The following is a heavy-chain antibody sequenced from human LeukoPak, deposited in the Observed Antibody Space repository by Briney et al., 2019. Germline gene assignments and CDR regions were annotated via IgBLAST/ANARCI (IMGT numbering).Heavy chain of an antibody. Sequence: SETLSLTCTVSGGSISSYYWSWIRQPPGKGLEWIGYIYYSGSTNYNPSLKSRVTISVDTSKNQFSLKLSSVTAADTAVYYCARVRSVTPYYGMDVWGQGTTVTVSS. CDR2: IYYSGST. CDR3: ARVRSVTPYYGMDV. CDR1: GGSISSYY. D-gene: IGHD3-10*01. V-gene: IGHV4-59*08. J-gene: IGHJ6*02.